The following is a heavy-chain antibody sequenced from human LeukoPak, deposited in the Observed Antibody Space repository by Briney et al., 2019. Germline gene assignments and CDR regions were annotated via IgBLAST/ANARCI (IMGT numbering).Heavy chain of an antibody. V-gene: IGHV4-31*03. J-gene: IGHJ3*02. D-gene: IGHD2-21*02. CDR2: IYYSGST. CDR1: GGSTSSGGYY. CDR3: ARGEVTAYSRDAFDI. Sequence: SETLSLTCTVSGGSTSSGGYYWSWIRQHPGKGLEWIGYIYYSGSTYYNPSLKSRVTISVDTSKNQFSLKLSSVTAADTAVYYCARGEVTAYSRDAFDIWGQGTMVTVSS.